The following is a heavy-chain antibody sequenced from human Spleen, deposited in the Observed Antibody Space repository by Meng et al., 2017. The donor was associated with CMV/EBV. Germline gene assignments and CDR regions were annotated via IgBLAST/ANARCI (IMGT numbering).Heavy chain of an antibody. CDR2: INPSRIP. Sequence: LPPWSPGLFKPSPPPSPTCAVCSWLVRCYSRSCIRQPPEKGLDLIWEINPSRIPNHTPSPNSRVTISVHTTKNQFSLTLSSVPAAHPAVYYCARRQHHRPLPSPCGQGTLVTVSS. CDR1: SWLVRCYS. J-gene: IGHJ5*02. D-gene: IGHD6-13*01. CDR3: ARRQHHRPLPSP. V-gene: IGHV4-34*02.